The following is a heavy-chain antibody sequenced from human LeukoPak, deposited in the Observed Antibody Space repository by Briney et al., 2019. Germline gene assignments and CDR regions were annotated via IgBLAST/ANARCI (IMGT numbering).Heavy chain of an antibody. CDR1: GFTFSSYA. J-gene: IGHJ4*02. D-gene: IGHD2-2*01. V-gene: IGHV3-30-3*01. CDR3: WRDNCSSTSCQYYFDY. Sequence: GGSLRLSCAASGFTFSSYAMHWVRQAPGKGLEWVAVISYDGSNKYYADSVKGRFTISRDNSKNTLYLQMNSLRAEDTAVYYCWRDNCSSTSCQYYFDYGGQGTLVTVPS. CDR2: ISYDGSNK.